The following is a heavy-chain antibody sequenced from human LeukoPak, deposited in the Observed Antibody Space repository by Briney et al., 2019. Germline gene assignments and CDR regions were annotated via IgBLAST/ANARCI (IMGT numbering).Heavy chain of an antibody. D-gene: IGHD3-3*01. CDR3: ASWSGSSVLDY. Sequence: GRSLRLSCAASGFTFDDYAMHWVRQAPGKGLEWVSGISWNSGSIGYADSVKGRFTISRDNAKNLLFLQMNSLRAEDTAVYYCASWSGSSVLDYWGQGTLVTVSS. CDR1: GFTFDDYA. J-gene: IGHJ4*02. V-gene: IGHV3-9*01. CDR2: ISWNSGSI.